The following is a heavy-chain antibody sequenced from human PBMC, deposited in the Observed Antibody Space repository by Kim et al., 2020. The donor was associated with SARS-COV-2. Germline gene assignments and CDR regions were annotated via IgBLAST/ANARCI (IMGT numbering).Heavy chain of an antibody. V-gene: IGHV3-7*01. D-gene: IGHD3-9*01. CDR1: GFTFSSYW. CDR2: IKQDGSEK. Sequence: GGSLRLSCAASGFTFSSYWMSWVRQAPGKGLEWVANIKQDGSEKYYVDSVKGRFTISRDNAKNSLYLQMNSLRAEDTAVYYCARESGHYDILTGYRYYYGMDVWGQGTTVTVSS. J-gene: IGHJ6*02. CDR3: ARESGHYDILTGYRYYYGMDV.